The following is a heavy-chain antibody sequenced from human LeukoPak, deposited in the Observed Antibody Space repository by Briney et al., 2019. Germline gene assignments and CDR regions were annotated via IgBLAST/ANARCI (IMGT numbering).Heavy chain of an antibody. D-gene: IGHD3-22*01. CDR1: EFSVGSNY. Sequence: PGGSLRLSCAASEFSVGSNYMTWVRQAPGKGLEGVSLIYSGGSTYYADSVKGRFTISRDNSKNTLYLQMNSLRAEDTAVYYCARGFRGWHAEGFDYWGKGTLVTVSS. CDR2: IYSGGST. CDR3: ARGFRGWHAEGFDY. V-gene: IGHV3-66*01. J-gene: IGHJ4*02.